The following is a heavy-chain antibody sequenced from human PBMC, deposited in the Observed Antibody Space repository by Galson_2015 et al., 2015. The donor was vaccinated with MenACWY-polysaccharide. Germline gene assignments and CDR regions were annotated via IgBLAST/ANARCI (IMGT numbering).Heavy chain of an antibody. V-gene: IGHV6-1*01. CDR3: ARAYDFWSGYSDFDY. CDR1: GDSVSSNSAA. J-gene: IGHJ4*02. D-gene: IGHD3-3*01. CDR2: TYYRSKWYN. Sequence: CAISGDSVSSNSAAWNWIRQSPSRGLEWLGRTYYRSKWYNNYVESVRSRITINPDTSKNQFSLQLNSVTPEDTAVYYCARAYDFWSGYSDFDYWGQGTLVTVSS.